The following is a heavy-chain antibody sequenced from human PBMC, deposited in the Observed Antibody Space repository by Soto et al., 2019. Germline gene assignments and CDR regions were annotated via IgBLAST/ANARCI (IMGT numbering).Heavy chain of an antibody. CDR2: VHYSGNT. CDR3: ATQTDYINYQHFFDY. D-gene: IGHD4-4*01. J-gene: IGHJ4*02. Sequence: SVTLPLTCTVSGASFVINSYYWGWIRQPPGRGLEWVGSVHYSGNTYYHPSLKSRVTIFVDTSKNAFSLKLSSVTAADTALYYCATQTDYINYQHFFDYWGRGTLVTVSS. V-gene: IGHV4-39*01. CDR1: GASFVINSYY.